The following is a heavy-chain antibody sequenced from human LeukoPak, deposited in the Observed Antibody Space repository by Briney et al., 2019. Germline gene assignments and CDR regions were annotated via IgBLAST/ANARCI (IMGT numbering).Heavy chain of an antibody. CDR2: TSGDEDST. CDR3: TIDLMTGFSSGWHFAY. D-gene: IGHD6-19*01. V-gene: IGHV3-23*01. J-gene: IGHJ4*02. CDR1: GLTFKNFA. Sequence: PGGSLRLSCAASGLTFKNFAMSWVRQAPGKGLEWLAVTSGDEDSTHYADSVRGHFVISTDNSKSTPFLHMNSLRAEDTAVYYCTIDLMTGFSSGWHFAYWGQGALVTVSS.